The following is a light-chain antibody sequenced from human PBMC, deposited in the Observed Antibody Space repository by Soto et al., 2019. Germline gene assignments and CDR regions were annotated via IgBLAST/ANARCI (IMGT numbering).Light chain of an antibody. CDR1: QSVRSGY. CDR3: QQYSNSPLT. V-gene: IGKV3-20*01. CDR2: GVS. Sequence: EIVLTQSPDTLSLSPGQRATLSCRASQSVRSGYFAWYQQKPGQAPRVIIFGVSTRATGVPDRFSGSGSGTDFTLTISRLEPEDFALYYCQQYSNSPLTFGGGTKVDIK. J-gene: IGKJ4*01.